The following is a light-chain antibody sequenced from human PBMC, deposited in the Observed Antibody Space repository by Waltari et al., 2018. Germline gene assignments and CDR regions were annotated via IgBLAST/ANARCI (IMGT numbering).Light chain of an antibody. V-gene: IGLV4-69*01. Sequence: QLVLTQSPSASASLGASVKLTCTLSSGHRANALACHQQQPERGLRYLMILYNDGSHTRGDGIPDRFSGSSSGAERYLTISSLQSEDEGDYFCQTWGTDIMVFGGGTKLTLL. CDR1: SGHRANA. J-gene: IGLJ3*02. CDR3: QTWGTDIMV. CDR2: LYNDGSH.